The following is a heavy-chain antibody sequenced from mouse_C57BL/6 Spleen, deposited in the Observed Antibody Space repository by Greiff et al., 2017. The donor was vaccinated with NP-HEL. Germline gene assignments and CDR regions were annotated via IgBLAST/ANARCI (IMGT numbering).Heavy chain of an antibody. Sequence: EVQLQQSVAELVRPGASVKLSCTASGFNIKNTYMHWVKQRPEQGLEWIGRIDPANGNTKYAPKFQGKATITADTSSNTAYLQLSSLTSEDTAIYYCARWDSISYYGSSLYYAMDYWGQGTSVTVSS. CDR2: IDPANGNT. V-gene: IGHV14-3*01. J-gene: IGHJ4*01. CDR1: GFNIKNTY. CDR3: ARWDSISYYGSSLYYAMDY. D-gene: IGHD1-1*01.